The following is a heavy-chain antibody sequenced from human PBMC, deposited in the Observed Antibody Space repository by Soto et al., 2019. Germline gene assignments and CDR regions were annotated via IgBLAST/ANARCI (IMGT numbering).Heavy chain of an antibody. D-gene: IGHD1-1*01. CDR3: ARDTTPSL. J-gene: IGHJ4*02. CDR2: IYYSGST. Sequence: QVQLQESGPGLVKPSETLSLTCTVSGASISSYYWSWIRQPPGKGLEWIGYIYYSGSTNYNPSLKSRATISVDTSKTQFSLKLSSVPAADTAMYYCARDTTPSLWGQGTLVTVSS. CDR1: GASISSYY. V-gene: IGHV4-59*01.